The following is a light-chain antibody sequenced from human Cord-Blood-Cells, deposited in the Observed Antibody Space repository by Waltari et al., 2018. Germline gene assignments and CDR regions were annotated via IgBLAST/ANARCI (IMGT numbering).Light chain of an antibody. Sequence: QSALTQPPSVSGSPGQANTISCTVPRSTLGGVKDVPAYQQQPGKAPKLMIYDVRNRPSGVSNRFSGAKSGNTASLTISGLQAEDEADYYCSSYTSSSTPYVFGTGTKVTVL. CDR1: RSTLGGVKD. V-gene: IGLV2-14*03. CDR3: SSYTSSSTPYV. CDR2: DVR. J-gene: IGLJ1*01.